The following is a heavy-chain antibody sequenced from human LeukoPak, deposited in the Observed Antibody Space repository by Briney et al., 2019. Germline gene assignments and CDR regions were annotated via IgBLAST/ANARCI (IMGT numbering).Heavy chain of an antibody. V-gene: IGHV4-61*01. Sequence: PSETLSLTCTVSGGSVSSGNYYWSWIRQPPGKGLEWIGYIYYSGSTNYNPSLKSRVAISIDTSKSQFSLKVTSVIAANTATYYCARDSRYSYGSGGMDVWGQGTTVTVPS. CDR1: GGSVSSGNYY. J-gene: IGHJ6*02. CDR3: ARDSRYSYGSGGMDV. D-gene: IGHD3-10*01. CDR2: IYYSGST.